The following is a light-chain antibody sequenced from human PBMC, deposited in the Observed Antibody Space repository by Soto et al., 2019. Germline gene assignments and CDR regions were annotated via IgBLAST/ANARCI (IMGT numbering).Light chain of an antibody. Sequence: DIQMTQSPSSLSASVGDRVTITCRASQTISIYLNWYQQRPGRAPKLLIYAASSLQSGVASRFSGSGSETDFTLTISSLQPEDFATYYCQQSYGSPYTFGQGPRWIS. CDR3: QQSYGSPYT. CDR2: AAS. V-gene: IGKV1-39*01. CDR1: QTISIY. J-gene: IGKJ2*01.